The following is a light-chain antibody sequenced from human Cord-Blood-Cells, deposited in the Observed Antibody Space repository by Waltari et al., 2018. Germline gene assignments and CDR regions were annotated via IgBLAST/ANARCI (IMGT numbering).Light chain of an antibody. CDR3: QQSYSTPIFT. J-gene: IGKJ3*01. Sequence: DIQMTQSPSSLSASVGDRVTITCRASQSISSYLNWYQQKPGKAPKLLIYAASSLHSGVPSRFSGSGSGTDFTLTISSLQPEDFATYYCQQSYSTPIFTFGPGTKVDIK. V-gene: IGKV1-39*01. CDR1: QSISSY. CDR2: AAS.